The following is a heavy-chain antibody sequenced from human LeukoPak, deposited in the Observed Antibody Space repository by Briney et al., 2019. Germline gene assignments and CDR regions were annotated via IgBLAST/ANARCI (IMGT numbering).Heavy chain of an antibody. CDR3: TRDLGVDTTMIFFDY. Sequence: ASVKVSCKASGYTFTSFGISWVRQAPGQGLEWMGWINAYNGNTNYAQKFQGRVTMTTDTSTSTAYMEIRSLRSDDTAVYYCTRDLGVDTTMIFFDYWGQGSLVTVSS. CDR2: INAYNGNT. CDR1: GYTFTSFG. V-gene: IGHV1-18*01. J-gene: IGHJ4*02. D-gene: IGHD5-18*01.